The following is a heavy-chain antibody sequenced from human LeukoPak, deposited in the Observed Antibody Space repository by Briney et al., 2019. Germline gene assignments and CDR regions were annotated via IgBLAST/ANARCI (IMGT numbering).Heavy chain of an antibody. D-gene: IGHD3-16*01. Sequence: GGSLRLSCAASGFTFSNYGMNWVRQAPGKGLEWVSGISPRGDITYYADSVKGQFTVSRDNFKNTVHLQLSSLRADDTAIYCAKDGAWRRFESWGQGTLVTVSS. V-gene: IGHV3-23*01. CDR2: ISPRGDIT. CDR3: AKDGAWRRFES. CDR1: GFTFSNYG. J-gene: IGHJ5*01.